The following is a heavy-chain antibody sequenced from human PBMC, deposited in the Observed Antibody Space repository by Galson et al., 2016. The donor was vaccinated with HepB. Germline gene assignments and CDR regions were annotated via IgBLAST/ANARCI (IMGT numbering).Heavy chain of an antibody. CDR3: AKMSSSSAYYSDAFDL. V-gene: IGHV3-23*01. D-gene: IGHD3-22*01. Sequence: SLRLSCAASGFSFSNSGMSWVRQAPGRGLEWVSGITRSGDATHYADFLKGRFTISRDNSKNTLYLQMNSLRAEDTAVYYCAKMSSSSAYYSDAFDLWGQGTMVTVSS. J-gene: IGHJ3*01. CDR1: GFSFSNSG. CDR2: ITRSGDAT.